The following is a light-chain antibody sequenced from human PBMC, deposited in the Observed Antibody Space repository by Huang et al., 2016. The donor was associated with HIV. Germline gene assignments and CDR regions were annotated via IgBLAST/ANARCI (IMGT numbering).Light chain of an antibody. CDR3: QQYNNWPIT. V-gene: IGKV3-15*01. CDR2: GAS. Sequence: EIVMTQSPDTLSVSPGGRATLSCRASQSVSSNLGWYQQKPGHAPRLLIYGASTRATGIPARFSGSGSGTEFTLTISTLQSEDFAVYYCQQYNNWPITFGPGTKVDIK. CDR1: QSVSSN. J-gene: IGKJ3*01.